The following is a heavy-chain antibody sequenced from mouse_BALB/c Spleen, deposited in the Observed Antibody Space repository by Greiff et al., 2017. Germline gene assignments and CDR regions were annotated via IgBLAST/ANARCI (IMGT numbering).Heavy chain of an antibody. J-gene: IGHJ4*01. Sequence: QVQLQQPGAELVKPGASVKLSCKASGYTFTSYWMHWVKQRPGQGLEWIGEIDPSDSYTNYNQKFKGKATLTVDKSSSTAYMQLSSLTSEDSAVYYCARGTATDYYAMDYWGQGTSVTVSS. CDR1: GYTFTSYW. CDR3: ARGTATDYYAMDY. V-gene: IGHV1-69*02. D-gene: IGHD1-2*01. CDR2: IDPSDSYT.